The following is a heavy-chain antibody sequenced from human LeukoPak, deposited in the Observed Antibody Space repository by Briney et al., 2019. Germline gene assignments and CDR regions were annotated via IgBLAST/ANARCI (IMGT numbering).Heavy chain of an antibody. J-gene: IGHJ3*02. CDR3: ARVFRQWLVRNAFDI. CDR2: INPNSGGT. V-gene: IGHV1-2*02. CDR1: GYTFTGYY. Sequence: ASAKVSCKASGYTFTGYYMHWVRQAPGQGLEWMGWINPNSGGTNYAQKFQGRVTMTRDTSISTAYMELSRLRSDDTAVYYCARVFRQWLVRNAFDIWGQGTMVTVPS. D-gene: IGHD6-19*01.